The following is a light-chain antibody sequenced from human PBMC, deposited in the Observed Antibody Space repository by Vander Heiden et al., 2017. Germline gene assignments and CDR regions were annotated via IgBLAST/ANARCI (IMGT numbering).Light chain of an antibody. CDR1: QSVSSSY. V-gene: IGKV3-20*01. J-gene: IGKJ3*01. Sequence: EIVFTHSPGTLSLSPGESATLSCRASQSVSSSYLAWYQQKPGQAPRPLIYGASSRATGIPDRFSGSGSGTDFTLTISRLEPEAFAVYYCQQYGSSPGITFGPGTKVEIK. CDR3: QQYGSSPGIT. CDR2: GAS.